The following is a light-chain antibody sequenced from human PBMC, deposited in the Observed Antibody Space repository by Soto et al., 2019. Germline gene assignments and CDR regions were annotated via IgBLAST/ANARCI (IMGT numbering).Light chain of an antibody. J-gene: IGKJ2*01. V-gene: IGKV3-20*01. CDR1: QSVGSDY. Sequence: EIVLTQSPGTLSLSPGERASFSCRASQSVGSDYLGWYQHKPGQAPRLLIRAASRRATGIPDRFSGSGSGTDFTLTINNLDPEDSAVYCCQQHVTSPRTFGQGTKLEIK. CDR3: QQHVTSPRT. CDR2: AAS.